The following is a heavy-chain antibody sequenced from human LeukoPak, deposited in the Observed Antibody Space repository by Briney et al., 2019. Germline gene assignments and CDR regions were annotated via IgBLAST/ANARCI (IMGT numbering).Heavy chain of an antibody. CDR3: ARGNCSSTSCYLFDY. CDR2: INPNSGGT. CDR1: GYTFTGYY. J-gene: IGHJ4*02. V-gene: IGHV1-2*04. Sequence: GASVKVSCKASGYTFTGYYMHWVRQAPGQGLEWMGWINPNSGGTNYAQKFQGWVTMTRDTSISTAYMELSRLRSDDTAVYYCARGNCSSTSCYLFDYWGQGTLVTVPS. D-gene: IGHD2-2*01.